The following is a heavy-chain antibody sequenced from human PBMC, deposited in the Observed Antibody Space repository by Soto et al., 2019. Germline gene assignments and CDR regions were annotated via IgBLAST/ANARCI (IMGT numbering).Heavy chain of an antibody. Sequence: PSETLSLTCTVSGGSISSGTYYWGWIRQPPGKGLEWIGSLYYTGRTYYSPSLKSRVTISVDTSNNHFSLNLTSVTAADTAVYYCARRLARGVIGWFDPWGQGTLVTFSS. CDR2: LYYTGRT. J-gene: IGHJ5*02. CDR1: GGSISSGTYY. D-gene: IGHD3-10*01. V-gene: IGHV4-39*02. CDR3: ARRLARGVIGWFDP.